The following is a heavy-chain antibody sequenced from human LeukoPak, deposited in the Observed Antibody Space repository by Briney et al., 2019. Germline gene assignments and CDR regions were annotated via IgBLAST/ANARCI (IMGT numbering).Heavy chain of an antibody. CDR2: INPSGGST. CDR1: GYTFTSYY. CDR3: ARECSGGSCPNGVDY. V-gene: IGHV1-46*01. Sequence: ASVKVSCKASGYTFTSYYMHWVRQAPGQGLEWMGIINPSGGSTSYAQKFQGRVTMTRDTSTSTVYMELGSLRSEDTAVYYCARECSGGSCPNGVDYWGQGTLVTVSS. D-gene: IGHD2-15*01. J-gene: IGHJ4*02.